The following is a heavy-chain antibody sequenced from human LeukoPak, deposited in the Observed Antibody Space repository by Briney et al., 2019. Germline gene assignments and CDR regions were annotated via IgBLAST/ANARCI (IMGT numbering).Heavy chain of an antibody. D-gene: IGHD1-14*01. CDR1: GFTFSSYW. CDR3: ARTRRTEDAFDI. J-gene: IGHJ3*02. CDR2: IYYTGGT. V-gene: IGHV4-59*01. Sequence: GSLRLSCAASGFTFSSYWMSWVRQAPGKGLEWIGYIYYTGGTNYNPSLKSRVTMSVDTSKNQFSLKLSSVTAADTAVYYCARTRRTEDAFDIWGQGTMVTVSS.